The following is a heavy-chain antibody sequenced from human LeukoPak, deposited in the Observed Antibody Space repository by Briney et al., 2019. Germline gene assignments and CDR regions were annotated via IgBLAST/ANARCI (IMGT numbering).Heavy chain of an antibody. J-gene: IGHJ4*02. Sequence: PGGSLRLSCAASGFTFSSYGMHWVRQAPGKGLEWVAVISYDGSNKYYADSVKGRFTISRDNSKNTLYLQMNSLRTEDTAVYYCANTIAVAGTGYWGQGTLVTVSS. CDR2: ISYDGSNK. D-gene: IGHD6-19*01. V-gene: IGHV3-30*18. CDR1: GFTFSSYG. CDR3: ANTIAVAGTGY.